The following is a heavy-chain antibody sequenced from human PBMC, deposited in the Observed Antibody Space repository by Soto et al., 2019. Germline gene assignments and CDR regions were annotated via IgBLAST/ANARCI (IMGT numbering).Heavy chain of an antibody. CDR1: GSTFSTSG. V-gene: IGHV1-18*01. CDR2: ISGSNSHT. J-gene: IGHJ5*02. Sequence: ASVKVSCKASGSTFSTSGISWLRQAPGQGLEWLGWISGSNSHTNYAQKFQGRVAMTTDTSTSTTYMDLRSLRSDDTAVYYCARDTNNREGNWLDPWGQGTLVTVSS. CDR3: ARDTNNREGNWLDP. D-gene: IGHD2-8*01.